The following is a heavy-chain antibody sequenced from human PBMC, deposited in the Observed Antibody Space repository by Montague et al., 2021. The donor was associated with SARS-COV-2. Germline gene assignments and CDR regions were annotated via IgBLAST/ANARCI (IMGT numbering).Heavy chain of an antibody. CDR3: ARGREYSSSAGFDY. V-gene: IGHV4-59*01. D-gene: IGHD6-6*01. J-gene: IGHJ4*02. Sequence: SETLPLTCTVSGGSISSCYWSWIRQPPGKGLEWIGYIYYSWSTNYNPSLKSRVTISVDTSKNQFSLKLSSVTAADTAVYYCARGREYSSSAGFDYWGQGTLVTVSS. CDR1: GGSISSCY. CDR2: IYYSWST.